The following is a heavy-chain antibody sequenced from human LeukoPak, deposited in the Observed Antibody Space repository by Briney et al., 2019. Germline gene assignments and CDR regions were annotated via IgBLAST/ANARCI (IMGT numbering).Heavy chain of an antibody. D-gene: IGHD5-12*01. CDR2: ISGSGGST. CDR1: GFTFSSYA. V-gene: IGHV3-23*01. CDR3: AKDPGYSGYGYFDY. Sequence: GGSLRLSCAASGFTFSSYAMSWVRQAPGKGLEWVSAISGSGGSTYYADSVKGRFTISRDNSKNTLYLQMNSLRAEDTAVYCCAKDPGYSGYGYFDYWGQGTLVTVSS. J-gene: IGHJ4*02.